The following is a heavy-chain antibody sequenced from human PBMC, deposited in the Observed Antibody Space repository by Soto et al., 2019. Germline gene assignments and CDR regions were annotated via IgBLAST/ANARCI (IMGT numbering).Heavy chain of an antibody. Sequence: PSETLSLTCTVSGGSISSSSYYSGWIRQPPGKGLVWIGSIYYSGSTYYNPSLKSRVTISVDTPNNQFARKLSSVAVAETAVYCCARVRLLYDIKHGEYNHLFWFWGQGTLGTGSS. CDR3: ARVRLLYDIKHGEYNHLFWF. D-gene: IGHD3-9*01. CDR1: GGSISSSSYY. CDR2: IYYSGST. V-gene: IGHV4-39*06. J-gene: IGHJ4*02.